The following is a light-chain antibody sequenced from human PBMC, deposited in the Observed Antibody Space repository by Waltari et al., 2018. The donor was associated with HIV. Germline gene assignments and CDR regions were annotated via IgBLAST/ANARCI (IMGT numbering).Light chain of an antibody. J-gene: IGLJ1*01. CDR2: SNN. V-gene: IGLV1-44*01. Sequence: QPPSASGTPGQRVTISCSGSTSNIGGNTVSWYQQLPGTAPKLPIYSNNERPSGVPGRLSGSTSGTSASLVISGLQSEDEADYYCAAWDDSLKGGAFGTGTKVTVL. CDR1: TSNIGGNT. CDR3: AAWDDSLKGGA.